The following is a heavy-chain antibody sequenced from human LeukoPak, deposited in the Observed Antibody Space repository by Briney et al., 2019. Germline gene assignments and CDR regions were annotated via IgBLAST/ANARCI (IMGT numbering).Heavy chain of an antibody. CDR3: ARDRGYSGYEL. CDR1: GGTFSSYA. V-gene: IGHV1-2*02. J-gene: IGHJ3*01. D-gene: IGHD5-12*01. CDR2: INPKSGVT. Sequence: GASVKVSCKASGGTFSSYAISWVRQAPGRGLEWMGWINPKSGVTHDAQKFQGRVTKTSDTSISTAYLELSRLRSDDTAVYYCARDRGYSGYELWGQGTVVTVSS.